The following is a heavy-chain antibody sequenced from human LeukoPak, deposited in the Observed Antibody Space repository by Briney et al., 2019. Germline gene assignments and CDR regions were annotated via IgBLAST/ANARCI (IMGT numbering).Heavy chain of an antibody. D-gene: IGHD6-13*01. V-gene: IGHV1-2*02. CDR2: INPNSGGT. J-gene: IGHJ4*02. CDR3: ASIIAAAGNTRITRGY. CDR1: GYTFTDYY. Sequence: ASLKVSCKASGYTFTDYYMHWVRQAPGQGLEWMGWINPNSGGTNYAQKFQGRVTMTRDTSISTAYMELSRLRSDDTAVYYCASIIAAAGNTRITRGYWGQGTLVTVSS.